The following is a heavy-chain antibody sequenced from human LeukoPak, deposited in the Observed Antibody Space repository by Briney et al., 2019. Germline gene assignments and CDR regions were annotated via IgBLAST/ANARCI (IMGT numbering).Heavy chain of an antibody. CDR1: GGSFSGYY. D-gene: IGHD3-16*01. CDR2: INHSGST. V-gene: IGHV4-34*01. J-gene: IGHJ5*02. CDR3: ARGVWSYDYVWGTFGFDP. Sequence: SETLSLTCAVYGGSFSGYYWSWIRQPPGKGLEWIGEINHSGSTNYNPSLKSRVTISVDTSKNQFSLKLSSVTAADTAVYYCARGVWSYDYVWGTFGFDPWGQGTLVTVSS.